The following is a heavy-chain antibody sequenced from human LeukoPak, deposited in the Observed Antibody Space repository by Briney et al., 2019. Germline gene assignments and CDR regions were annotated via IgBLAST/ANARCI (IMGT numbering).Heavy chain of an antibody. V-gene: IGHV1-18*01. J-gene: IGHJ4*02. CDR1: GYTFTSYG. D-gene: IGHD6-13*01. CDR3: ARDLNVRAAATPNY. Sequence: ASVKVSCKASGYTFTSYGISWVRQAPGQGLEWMGRISAYNGNTNYAQKLQGRVTMTTDTSTSTAYMELRSLRSDDTAVYYCARDLNVRAAATPNYWGQGTLVTVSS. CDR2: ISAYNGNT.